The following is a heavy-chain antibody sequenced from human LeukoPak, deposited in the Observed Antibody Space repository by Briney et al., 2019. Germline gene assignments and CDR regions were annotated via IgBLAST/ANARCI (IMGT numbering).Heavy chain of an antibody. D-gene: IGHD6-19*01. V-gene: IGHV3-23*01. J-gene: IGHJ4*02. CDR3: AKGAASGWYGEY. CDR1: GFTFSTYA. CDR2: ISGSGITT. Sequence: GGSLRLSCAASGFTFSTYAMSWVRQAPGKGLEWVSSISGSGITTYYVDSVKGRFAISRDNSKNTLYLQMNSLRAEDTAEYYCAKGAASGWYGEYWGQGTLVTVSP.